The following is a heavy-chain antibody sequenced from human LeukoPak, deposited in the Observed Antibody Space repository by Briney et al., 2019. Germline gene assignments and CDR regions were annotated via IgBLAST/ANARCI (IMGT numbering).Heavy chain of an antibody. CDR1: GFSFCDYA. V-gene: IGHV3-21*01. Sequence: GVSLTLSCAASGFSFCDYAKDWVRQAPGKGLEWVSPISSNSPYIYYAESVKGRFTISRDNAKSSVSLQMNSLGDDDTAVYYCARIFRYQLVDYYALDFWVQGTTVTVSS. CDR2: ISSNSPYI. CDR3: ARIFRYQLVDYYALDF. D-gene: IGHD2-2*01. J-gene: IGHJ6*02.